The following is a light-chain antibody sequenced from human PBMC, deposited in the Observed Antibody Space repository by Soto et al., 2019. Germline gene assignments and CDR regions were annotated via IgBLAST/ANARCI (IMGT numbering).Light chain of an antibody. CDR1: QTISNW. CDR2: AAY. Sequence: DIQMTQSPSSLSASVGDRVTITCRASQTISNWLAWYQQKPGRAPKLLIYAAYTLESGVPSRFSGRGSGTEVTLPISSVQPDDFATYYCQHSNSHLCTFGQGTKLEIK. V-gene: IGKV1-5*01. J-gene: IGKJ2*02. CDR3: QHSNSHLCT.